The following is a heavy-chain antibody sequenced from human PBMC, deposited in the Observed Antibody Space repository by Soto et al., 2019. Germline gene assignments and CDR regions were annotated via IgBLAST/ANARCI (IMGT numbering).Heavy chain of an antibody. CDR3: ARGDRGGSGYPASYYYSGLDV. CDR2: VSAGGDMT. D-gene: IGHD3-10*01. V-gene: IGHV3-23*01. Sequence: DVQLLESGGDLVQPGGSLRLSCAASGVTFSSYAMSWVRHAPGKGLEWVSRVSAGGDMTYYSDSVKGRFTISRDNSNNALFLQMNSLRAEDTALYYCARGDRGGSGYPASYYYSGLDVWGQGTTVTVSS. J-gene: IGHJ6*02. CDR1: GVTFSSYA.